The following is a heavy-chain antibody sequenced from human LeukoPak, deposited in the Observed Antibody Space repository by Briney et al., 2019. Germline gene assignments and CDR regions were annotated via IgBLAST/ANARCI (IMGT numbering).Heavy chain of an antibody. D-gene: IGHD4-17*01. V-gene: IGHV7-4-1*02. Sequence: ASVTVSCKASGYTFSSYAMNWVRQAPGQGLEWMGWINTNTGNPTYAQGFTGRFVFSLDTSVSTAYLQISSLQAEDTAVYYCARSNNDGDYLGVGFDYWGQGTLVTVSS. J-gene: IGHJ4*02. CDR3: ARSNNDGDYLGVGFDY. CDR2: INTNTGNP. CDR1: GYTFSSYA.